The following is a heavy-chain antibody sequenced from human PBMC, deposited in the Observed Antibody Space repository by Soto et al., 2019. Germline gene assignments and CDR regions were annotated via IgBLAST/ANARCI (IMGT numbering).Heavy chain of an antibody. CDR1: GNTFINFD. V-gene: IGHV1-8*02. CDR3: ARMASAGTLNWFDP. CDR2: INPGSGKT. Sequence: XSVQVSCKAAGNTFINFDIGLVRQAAGQGLEWLGWINPGSGKTGYASKFQGRVAMTRDASTGTSHLELSSLTSDDTAVYYCARMASAGTLNWFDPWGQGTLVTV. J-gene: IGHJ5*02. D-gene: IGHD6-13*01.